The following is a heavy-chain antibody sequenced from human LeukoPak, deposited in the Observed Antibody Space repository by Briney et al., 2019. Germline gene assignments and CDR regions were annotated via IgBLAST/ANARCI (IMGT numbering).Heavy chain of an antibody. J-gene: IGHJ5*02. CDR2: TYYRSRWYH. CDR1: GDSVPSNNVA. Sequence: SQTLSLTCVISGDSVPSNNVAWNRIRQSPSRGLEWLGRTYYRSRWYHDYAVSVKSRITINPDTSKNQFSLQLNSVTPEDTAVYYCARGYCSGGSCYDWFDPWGQGTLVTVSS. V-gene: IGHV6-1*01. D-gene: IGHD2-15*01. CDR3: ARGYCSGGSCYDWFDP.